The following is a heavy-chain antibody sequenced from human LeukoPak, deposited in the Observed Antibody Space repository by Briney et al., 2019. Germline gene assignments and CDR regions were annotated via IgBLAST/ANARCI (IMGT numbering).Heavy chain of an antibody. J-gene: IGHJ6*02. CDR3: ARGSYGGSYLDV. D-gene: IGHD1-26*01. CDR1: GFTFSSYW. CDR2: INSDGIST. Sequence: GGSLRLSCAASGFTFSSYWMYWVRQAPGKGLVWVSRINSDGISTSYADFVKGRFTISRDNAKNTLYLQMNSLRVEDTAVYYCARGSYGGSYLDVWGQGTTVTVSS. V-gene: IGHV3-74*01.